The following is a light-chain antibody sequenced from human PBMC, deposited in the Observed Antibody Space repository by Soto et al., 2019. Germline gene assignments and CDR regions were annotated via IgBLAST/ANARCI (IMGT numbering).Light chain of an antibody. CDR2: DAS. CDR3: QQYSKWPLT. CDR1: QRVDKN. Sequence: EIVMTQSPGTLSVSPGERATLSCRASQRVDKNLAWFQQKPGQAPSLLIYDASPRATGIPARFIGSGSGTDFALTISSLQSEDFAVSYCQQYSKWPLTFGGGTKLEIK. V-gene: IGKV3-15*01. J-gene: IGKJ4*01.